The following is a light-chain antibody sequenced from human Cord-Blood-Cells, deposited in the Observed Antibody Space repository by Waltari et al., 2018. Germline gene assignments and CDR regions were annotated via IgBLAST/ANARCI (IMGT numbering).Light chain of an antibody. V-gene: IGKV1-39*01. Sequence: DIQMTQSTSSLSASVGDRVTITCWASQSISSYLNWYQQKPGKAPKLLIYAASSLQSGVPSMCSGSGSVTDFTLPISSLQPEDFATYYSQQSYSTPRTFGQGTKVEIK. CDR1: QSISSY. CDR2: AAS. CDR3: QQSYSTPRT. J-gene: IGKJ1*01.